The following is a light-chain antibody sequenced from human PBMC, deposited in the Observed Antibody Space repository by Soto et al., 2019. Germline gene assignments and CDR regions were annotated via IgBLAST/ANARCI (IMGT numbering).Light chain of an antibody. V-gene: IGKV1-27*01. CDR1: QDISVY. J-gene: IGKJ5*01. CDR2: SAS. Sequence: DIQMTQSPSSLSASVGDRVTITCRASQDISVYLAWYQQKPGKDPKLLIYSASTLQSGVPSRFSGSGSGTDFPPTISRLQPDDVATYCCQKFNTAPLTFGQGTRLEIK. CDR3: QKFNTAPLT.